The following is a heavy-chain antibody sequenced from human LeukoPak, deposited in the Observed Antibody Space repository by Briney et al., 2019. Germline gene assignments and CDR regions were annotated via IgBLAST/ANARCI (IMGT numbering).Heavy chain of an antibody. CDR2: ISGSGGST. D-gene: IGHD1-20*01. V-gene: IGHV3-23*01. J-gene: IGHJ5*02. Sequence: GGSLRLSCAASGFIFSSYAMSWVRQAPGKGLEWVSAISGSGGSTYYADSVKGRFTISRDNSKNTLYLQMNSLRAEDTAVYYCAKGPHNWTGRGFDPWGQGTLVTVSS. CDR3: AKGPHNWTGRGFDP. CDR1: GFIFSSYA.